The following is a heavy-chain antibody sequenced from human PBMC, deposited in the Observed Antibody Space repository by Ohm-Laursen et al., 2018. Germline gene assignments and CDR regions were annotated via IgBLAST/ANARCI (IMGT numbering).Heavy chain of an antibody. CDR1: GYTFTSYG. V-gene: IGHV1-18*01. CDR2: ISAYNGNT. J-gene: IGHJ4*02. D-gene: IGHD6-19*01. CDR3: ARDKRASSGTNPLWY. Sequence: GASVKVSCKTSGYTFTSYGISWVRQAPGQGLEWMGWISAYNGNTNYAQKLQGRVTMITDTSTSTAYMELSNLRSEDTAVYYCARDKRASSGTNPLWYWGQGTLVTVSS.